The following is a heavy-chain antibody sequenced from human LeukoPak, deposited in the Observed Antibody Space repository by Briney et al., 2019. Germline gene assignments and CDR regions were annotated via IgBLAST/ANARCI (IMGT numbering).Heavy chain of an antibody. CDR2: IFFSGST. D-gene: IGHD5-24*01. CDR1: VGSISTTSYY. J-gene: IGHJ2*01. Sequence: ETLCLTSTDPVGSISTTSYYSGWISQPPGNGLEWLGRIFFSGSTYYNPSLNSRVTISVDTSKKQFSLKLSSVTAADTAVYYCARHVRWLQLTLYFDIWGRGTLVTVSS. V-gene: IGHV4-39*01. CDR3: ARHVRWLQLTLYFDI.